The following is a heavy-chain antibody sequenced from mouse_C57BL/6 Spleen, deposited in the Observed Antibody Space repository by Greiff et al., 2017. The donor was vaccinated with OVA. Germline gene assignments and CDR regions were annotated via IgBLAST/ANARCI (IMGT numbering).Heavy chain of an antibody. CDR1: GYTFTDYY. V-gene: IGHV1-76*01. CDR3: ARGSSPYYAMDY. D-gene: IGHD1-1*01. J-gene: IGHJ4*01. CDR2: IYPGSGNT. Sequence: QVQLQQSGAELVRPGDSVKLSCKASGYTFTDYYINWVKQRPGQGLEWIARIYPGSGNTYYNEKFKGKATLTAEKSSSTAYMQLSSLTSEDSAVYFCARGSSPYYAMDYWGQGTSVTVSS.